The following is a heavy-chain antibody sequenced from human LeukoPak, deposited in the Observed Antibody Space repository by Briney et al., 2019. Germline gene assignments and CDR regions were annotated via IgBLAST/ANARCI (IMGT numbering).Heavy chain of an antibody. CDR1: GFTFRSYA. Sequence: GGSLRLSCAASGFTFRSYAMSWVRQAPGKGLEWVSGITGSGGATYYADSVKGRFTISRDNAKNSLYLQMNSLRAEDTAVYYCARDPSPYYYDSSGLDYWGQGTLVTVSS. D-gene: IGHD3-22*01. CDR2: ITGSGGAT. J-gene: IGHJ4*02. V-gene: IGHV3-23*01. CDR3: ARDPSPYYYDSSGLDY.